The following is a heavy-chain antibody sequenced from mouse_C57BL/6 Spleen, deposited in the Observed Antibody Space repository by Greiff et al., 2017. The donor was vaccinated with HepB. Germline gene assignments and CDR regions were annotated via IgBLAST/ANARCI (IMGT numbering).Heavy chain of an antibody. CDR1: GFSLTSYG. D-gene: IGHD3-1*01. J-gene: IGHJ1*03. CDR2: IWSGGST. Sequence: VQLQQSGPGLVQPSQSLSITCTVSGFSLTSYGVHWVRQSPGKGLEWLGVIWSGGSTDYNAAFISRLSISKDNSKSQVFFKMNSLQADDTAIYYCARIPSGGYFDVWGTGTTVTVSS. V-gene: IGHV2-2*01. CDR3: ARIPSGGYFDV.